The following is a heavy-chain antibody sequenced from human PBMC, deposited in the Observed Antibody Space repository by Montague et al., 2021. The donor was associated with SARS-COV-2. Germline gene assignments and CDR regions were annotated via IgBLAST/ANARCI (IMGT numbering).Heavy chain of an antibody. CDR1: GGSISSGSYY. V-gene: IGHV4-61*02. Sequence: TLSLTCAVSGGSISSGSYYWSWIRQPAGKGLEWTGRIYTSESTNYNPSLKSRVTISVDTSKNQFSLKLSSVTAADTAVYYCASGIAATYYYYMDVWGKGTTVTVSS. CDR2: IYTSEST. D-gene: IGHD6-13*01. CDR3: ASGIAATYYYYMDV. J-gene: IGHJ6*03.